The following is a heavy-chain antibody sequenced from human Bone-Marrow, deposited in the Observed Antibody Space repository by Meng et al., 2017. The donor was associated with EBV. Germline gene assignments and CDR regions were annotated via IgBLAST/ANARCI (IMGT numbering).Heavy chain of an antibody. CDR1: VFSLITSGVG. D-gene: IGHD4/OR15-4a*01. Sequence: QVTLKDSVPTRVNPTXALMVTCSFSVFSLITSGVGVGWIRQPPRKALEWLAVIYCDDDKRFSPSLKRRLTIAKDTSKNQVVLTMTDMDPADTGTYYCAHYDGAYTNWGQGTLVTVSS. V-gene: IGHV2-5*02. CDR2: IYCDDDK. CDR3: AHYDGAYTN. J-gene: IGHJ4*02.